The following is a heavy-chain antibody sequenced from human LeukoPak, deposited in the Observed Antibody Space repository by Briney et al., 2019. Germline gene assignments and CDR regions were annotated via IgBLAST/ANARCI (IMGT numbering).Heavy chain of an antibody. J-gene: IGHJ4*02. CDR3: ARAVVHDNSH. V-gene: IGHV3-48*03. Sequence: PGGSLRLSCAASGFTFSSYEMNWVRQAPGKGLEWVSYISSSGSTIYYADSVKGRFTISRDNAKNSLYLQMNSLRAEDTAVYYCARAVVHDNSHWGQGTLVTVSS. CDR1: GFTFSSYE. CDR2: ISSSGSTI. D-gene: IGHD5-24*01.